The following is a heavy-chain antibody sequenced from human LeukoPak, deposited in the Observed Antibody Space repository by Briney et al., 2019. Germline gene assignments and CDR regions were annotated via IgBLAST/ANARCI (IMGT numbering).Heavy chain of an antibody. CDR1: GFTFNTYA. CDR2: ISDSGGST. J-gene: IGHJ4*01. D-gene: IGHD2-21*02. V-gene: IGHV3-23*01. CDR3: AKGHNPDAYCAGDCYFSY. Sequence: GGSLRLSCAASGFTFNTYAMTWVRQAPGKGLQWVSGISDSGGSTYYADSVKGRFTISRDNSKNTLYLQMNSLRAEDTAVYYCAKGHNPDAYCAGDCYFSYWGQGSLVTVSS.